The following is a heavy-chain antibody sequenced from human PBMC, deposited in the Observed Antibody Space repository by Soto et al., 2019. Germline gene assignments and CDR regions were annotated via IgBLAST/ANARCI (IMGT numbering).Heavy chain of an antibody. V-gene: IGHV4-34*01. D-gene: IGHD3-3*01. Sequence: SETLSLTCAVYGGSFSGYYWSWIRQPPGKGLEWIGEINHSRSTNYNPSLKSRVTISVDMSKNQFSLKLSSVTAADTAVYYCARGRYDFWSGYYTGLGPYYFDYWGQGTLVTVSS. CDR1: GGSFSGYY. CDR2: INHSRST. J-gene: IGHJ4*02. CDR3: ARGRYDFWSGYYTGLGPYYFDY.